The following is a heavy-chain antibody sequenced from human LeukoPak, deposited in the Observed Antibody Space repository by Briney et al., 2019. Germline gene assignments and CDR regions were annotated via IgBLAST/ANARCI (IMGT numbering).Heavy chain of an antibody. CDR2: ISGSGGST. CDR3: AKDRATSIAGFDY. J-gene: IGHJ4*02. Sequence: GGTLRLSCAASGFTFSSYGMSWVRQAPGKGLEWVSGISGSGGSTYYADSVKGRFTISRDNSKNTLYLQMNSLRAEDTAVYYCAKDRATSIAGFDYWGQGTLVTVSS. D-gene: IGHD6-13*01. CDR1: GFTFSSYG. V-gene: IGHV3-23*01.